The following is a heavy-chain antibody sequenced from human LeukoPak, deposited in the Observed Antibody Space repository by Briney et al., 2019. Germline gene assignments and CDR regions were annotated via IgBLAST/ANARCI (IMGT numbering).Heavy chain of an antibody. CDR2: IDPNTGNP. Sequence: ASVKVSCKASGYTFTSYGISWVRQAPGQWLQWMGWIDPNTGNPTYAQGFTGRFVFSLDTSVSTTYLQISSLKPEDTAVYYCARAYQHLGGLSFPGSWGQGTLVTVSS. CDR1: GYTFTSYG. J-gene: IGHJ5*02. V-gene: IGHV7-4-1*02. CDR3: ARAYQHLGGLSFPGS. D-gene: IGHD3-16*01.